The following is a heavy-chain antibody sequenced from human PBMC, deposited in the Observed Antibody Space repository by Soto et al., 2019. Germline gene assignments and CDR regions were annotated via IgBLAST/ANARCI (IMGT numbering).Heavy chain of an antibody. CDR3: ARHNYGSGSTYFDY. V-gene: IGHV4-61*05. J-gene: IGHJ4*02. CDR1: GGSISSSSYY. CDR2: IYYSGST. Sequence: SETLSLTCTVSGGSISSSSYYWGWIRQPPGKGLERIGYIYYSGSTNYNPSLKSRVTISVDTSKNPFSLKLNSMTAADTAVYYCARHNYGSGSTYFDYWGQGTLVTVSS. D-gene: IGHD3-10*01.